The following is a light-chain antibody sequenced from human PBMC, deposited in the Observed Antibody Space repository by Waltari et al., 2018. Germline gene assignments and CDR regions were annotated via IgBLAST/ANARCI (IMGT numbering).Light chain of an antibody. CDR2: GAS. J-gene: IGKJ2*01. V-gene: IGKV1-39*01. Sequence: DIQVTQSPSSLSASVGDRVTISCRASQGILIYLNWYQQKPGKAPNLLIFGASSLQSWVPSRFSGSGFGTDFSLTISSLQPEDFGTYYCQQSYSTPRTFSQGTKLEI. CDR1: QGILIY. CDR3: QQSYSTPRT.